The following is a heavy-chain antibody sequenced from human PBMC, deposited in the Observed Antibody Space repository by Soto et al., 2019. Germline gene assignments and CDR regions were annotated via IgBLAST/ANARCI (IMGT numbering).Heavy chain of an antibody. CDR3: ARVVKAGDYGDYGRYYFDY. V-gene: IGHV1-18*04. Sequence: QVQLVQSGAEVKKPGASVKVSCKASGYTFTTYGITWVRQAPGHGLAWMGWISAYSGNTNYAQKLQGRLTVTTDTSTNTAYMDLRSLRSDDTAVYYCARVVKAGDYGDYGRYYFDYWGHGTLVTVSS. CDR1: GYTFTTYG. J-gene: IGHJ4*01. CDR2: ISAYSGNT. D-gene: IGHD4-17*01.